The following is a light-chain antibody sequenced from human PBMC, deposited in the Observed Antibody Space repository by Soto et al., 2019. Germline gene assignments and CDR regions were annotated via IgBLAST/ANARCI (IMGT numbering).Light chain of an antibody. CDR1: SSDVGGYNY. Sequence: QSALTQPASVSGSPGQSIAISCTGTSSDVGGYNYVSWDQQHPGKTPNLMIYDVSNRPSGVSNRFSGSTSGNTASLTISGLQAEDEADYYCSSYTSSSTWVFGGGTKVTVL. CDR2: DVS. CDR3: SSYTSSSTWV. J-gene: IGLJ3*02. V-gene: IGLV2-14*01.